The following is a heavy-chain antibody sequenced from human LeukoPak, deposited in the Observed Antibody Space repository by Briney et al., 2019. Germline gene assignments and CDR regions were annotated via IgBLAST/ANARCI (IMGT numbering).Heavy chain of an antibody. V-gene: IGHV1-24*01. CDR2: FNPDGGET. CDR1: GYTLTEFS. J-gene: IGHJ6*02. D-gene: IGHD2-15*01. CDR3: ATVVGDCSGGSCYSYGMDV. Sequence: ASVKVSCTVSGYTLTEFSMHWVRQAPGQGLEWMGGFNPDGGETIYAQKFQGRVTMTEDTSIDTAYMELSRLRSEDTAVYYCATVVGDCSGGSCYSYGMDVWGQVTTVTVSS.